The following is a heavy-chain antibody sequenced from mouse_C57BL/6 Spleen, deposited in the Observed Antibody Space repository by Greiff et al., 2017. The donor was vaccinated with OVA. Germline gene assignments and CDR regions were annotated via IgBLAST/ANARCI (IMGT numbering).Heavy chain of an antibody. CDR3: ASGHYGSSDWFAY. J-gene: IGHJ3*01. Sequence: VQLVESGPGLVAPSQSLSITCTVSGFSLTSYGVDWVRQSPGKGLEWLGVIWGVGSTNYNSALKSRLSISKDNSKSQVFLKMNSLQTDDTAMYYCASGHYGSSDWFAYWGQGTLVTVSA. V-gene: IGHV2-6*01. CDR2: IWGVGST. CDR1: GFSLTSYG. D-gene: IGHD1-1*01.